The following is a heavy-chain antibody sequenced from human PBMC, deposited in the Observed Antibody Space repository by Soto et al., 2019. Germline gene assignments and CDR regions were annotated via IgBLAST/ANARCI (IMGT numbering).Heavy chain of an antibody. CDR2: ISYDGSNK. J-gene: IGHJ2*01. Sequence: QVQLVESGGGVVQPGRSLRLSCAASGFTFSSYGMHWVRQAPGKGLEWVAVISYDGSNKYYADSVKGRFTISRDNSKNTLYLQMNSLRAEDTAVYYCAKDGSYWQWYFDLWGRGTLVTVSS. CDR3: AKDGSYWQWYFDL. D-gene: IGHD1-26*01. CDR1: GFTFSSYG. V-gene: IGHV3-30*18.